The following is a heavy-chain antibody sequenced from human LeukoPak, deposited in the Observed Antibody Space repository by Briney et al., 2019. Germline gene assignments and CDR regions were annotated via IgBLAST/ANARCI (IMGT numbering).Heavy chain of an antibody. Sequence: QPGGSLRLSCAASGFTVSSNYMSWVRQAPGKGLEWVSVIYSGGTTYYADSVKGRFTISRDNSKNTLYLQMNSLRAEDTAVYYCARGARNYHIDYWGQGTLVTVSS. CDR3: ARGARNYHIDY. CDR1: GFTVSSNY. V-gene: IGHV3-66*01. J-gene: IGHJ4*02. D-gene: IGHD1-7*01. CDR2: IYSGGTT.